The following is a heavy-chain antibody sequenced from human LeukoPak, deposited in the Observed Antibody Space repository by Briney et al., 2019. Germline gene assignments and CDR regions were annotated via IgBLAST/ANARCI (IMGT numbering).Heavy chain of an antibody. CDR3: ARGRGAVAGNLYYYYMDV. CDR2: INHSGST. D-gene: IGHD6-19*01. CDR1: GGSFSGYY. Sequence: SETLSLTCAVYGGSFSGYYWSWIRQPPRKGLGWIGEINHSGSTNYNPSLKSRVTISVDTSKNQFSLKLSSVTAADTAVYYCARGRGAVAGNLYYYYMDVWGKGTTVTVSS. V-gene: IGHV4-34*01. J-gene: IGHJ6*03.